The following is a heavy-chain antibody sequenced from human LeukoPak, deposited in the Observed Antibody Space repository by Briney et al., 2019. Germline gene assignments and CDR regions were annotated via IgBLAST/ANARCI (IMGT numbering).Heavy chain of an antibody. CDR1: GYTFTSYG. J-gene: IGHJ6*03. D-gene: IGHD3-10*01. Sequence: ASVKVSCKASGYTFTSYGISWVRQAPGQGLDWMGWISAYNGNTNYAQKLQGRVTMTTDTSTSTAYMELRSLRSDDTAVYYCARDLAVRGVIIDYYYYMDVWGKGTTVTVSS. V-gene: IGHV1-18*01. CDR2: ISAYNGNT. CDR3: ARDLAVRGVIIDYYYYMDV.